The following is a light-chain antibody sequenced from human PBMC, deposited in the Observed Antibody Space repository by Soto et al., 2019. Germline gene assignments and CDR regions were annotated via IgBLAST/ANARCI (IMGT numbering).Light chain of an antibody. CDR1: QSISSY. V-gene: IGKV1-39*01. CDR2: AAS. J-gene: IGKJ4*01. Sequence: DIQMTQSPSSLSASVGDRVTINCRASQSISSYLNWYQQKPGKAPKVLIYAASSLQSGVPSRFSGIGSGTDFTLSISSLQPEDFATYYCQQSYSGPLTFGGGTKVDI. CDR3: QQSYSGPLT.